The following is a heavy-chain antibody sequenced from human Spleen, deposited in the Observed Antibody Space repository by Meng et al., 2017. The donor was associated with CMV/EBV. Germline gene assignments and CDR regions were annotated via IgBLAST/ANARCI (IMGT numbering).Heavy chain of an antibody. CDR3: ASWFCSSTSCYESFSYYYYGMDV. CDR2: IYNSGST. V-gene: IGHV4-59*01. D-gene: IGHD2-2*01. J-gene: IGHJ6*02. CDR1: GGSISDYY. Sequence: GSLRLSCTVSGGSISDYYWSWIRQPPGKGLEWIGYIYNSGSTNYNPSLKSRVIISVDTSKNQFSLKLSSVTAADTAVYYCASWFCSSTSCYESFSYYYYGMDVWGQGTTVTVSS.